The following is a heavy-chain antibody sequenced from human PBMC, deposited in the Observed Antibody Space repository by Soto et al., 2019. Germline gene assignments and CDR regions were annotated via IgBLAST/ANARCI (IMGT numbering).Heavy chain of an antibody. D-gene: IGHD2-8*02. Sequence: LGESLKISGKGSGYNFANYWIGWVRQVPGKGLEWMGMIFPGDSDTKNSPSLQGQITMSVDKSNSSAYLQWRSLKASDTAMYYCAAGYSTGLDAFDLWGQGTLVTVS. CDR1: GYNFANYW. CDR2: IFPGDSDT. J-gene: IGHJ3*01. V-gene: IGHV5-51*01. CDR3: AAGYSTGLDAFDL.